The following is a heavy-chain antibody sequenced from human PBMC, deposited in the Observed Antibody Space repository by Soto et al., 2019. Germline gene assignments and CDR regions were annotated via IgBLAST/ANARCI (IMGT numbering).Heavy chain of an antibody. CDR3: ARERIRGDDRSGFYC. Sequence: QIQLVKSGAEWRKPGASVKVSCKASGYSFSFYGINWVRQAPGQGLEWMGCINPSDGNINFAHKFEDRVTMTTATSTNKVVLEKRSMKPDDTAIYYCARERIRGDDRSGFYCWGQGTMVTVSS. D-gene: IGHD3-22*01. CDR2: INPSDGNI. J-gene: IGHJ4*02. V-gene: IGHV1-18*01. CDR1: GYSFSFYG.